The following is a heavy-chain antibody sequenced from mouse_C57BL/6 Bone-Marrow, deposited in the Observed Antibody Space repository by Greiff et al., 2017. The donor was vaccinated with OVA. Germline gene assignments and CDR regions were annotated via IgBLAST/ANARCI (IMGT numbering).Heavy chain of an antibody. J-gene: IGHJ2*01. CDR1: GFNIKDYY. CDR3: AIGHYYGSSPYYFDY. CDR2: IDPEDGET. Sequence: VQLQQSGAELVKPGASVKLSCTASGFNIKDYYMHWVKQRTEQGLEWIGRIDPEDGETKYAQKFQGKATITADTASNTAYLQLRRLTSEDTAVYYCAIGHYYGSSPYYFDYWGQGTTLTVSS. D-gene: IGHD1-1*01. V-gene: IGHV14-2*01.